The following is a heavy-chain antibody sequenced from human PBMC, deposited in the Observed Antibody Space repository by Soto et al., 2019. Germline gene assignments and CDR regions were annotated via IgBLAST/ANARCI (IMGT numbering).Heavy chain of an antibody. J-gene: IGHJ5*02. Sequence: PSETLSLTCAVSGGSISSGGYSWSWIRQPPGKGLEWIGYIYHSGSTYYNPSLKSRVTISVDTSKNQFSLKLSSVTAVDTAVYYCVRLPWADYGGIFDPWGQGTLVTVSS. CDR1: GGSISSGGYS. CDR2: IYHSGST. V-gene: IGHV4-30-2*02. CDR3: VRLPWADYGGIFDP. D-gene: IGHD4-17*01.